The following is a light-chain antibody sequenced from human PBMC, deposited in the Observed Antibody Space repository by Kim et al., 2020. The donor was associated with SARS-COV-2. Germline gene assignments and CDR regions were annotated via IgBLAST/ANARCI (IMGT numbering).Light chain of an antibody. Sequence: RVTISCTGRSSNIGAGYDVHWYQQLPGTAPKLLIHGNSNRPSGVPDRFSGSKSGTSASLAITGLQAEDEADYYCQSYDSSLSGYVFGTGTKVTVL. V-gene: IGLV1-40*01. J-gene: IGLJ1*01. CDR2: GNS. CDR3: QSYDSSLSGYV. CDR1: SSNIGAGYD.